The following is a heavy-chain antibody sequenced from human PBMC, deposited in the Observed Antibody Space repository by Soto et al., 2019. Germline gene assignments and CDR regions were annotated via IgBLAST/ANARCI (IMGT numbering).Heavy chain of an antibody. CDR3: ARPRGPYCSSTSCYEGFDC. V-gene: IGHV3-7*01. Sequence: GGSLRLSCAASGFTFSSYWMSWVRQAPGKGLEWVANIKQDGSEKYYVDSVKGRFTISRDNAKNSLYLQMNSLRAEDTAVFYCARPRGPYCSSTSCYEGFDCWGQGTLVTVSS. CDR1: GFTFSSYW. J-gene: IGHJ4*02. D-gene: IGHD2-2*01. CDR2: IKQDGSEK.